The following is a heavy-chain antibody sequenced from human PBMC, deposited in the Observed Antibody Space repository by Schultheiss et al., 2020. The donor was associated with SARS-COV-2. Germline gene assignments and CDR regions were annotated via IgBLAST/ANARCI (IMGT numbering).Heavy chain of an antibody. Sequence: GSLRLSCAASGFTFSSYWMHWVRQAPGKGLVWVSRINSDGSSTSYADSVKGRFTISRDNSKNTLYLQMNSLRAEDTAVYYCASPPRYSSSSGSNYYYYGMDVWGQGTTVTVSS. CDR3: ASPPRYSSSSGSNYYYYGMDV. CDR2: INSDGSST. D-gene: IGHD6-6*01. J-gene: IGHJ6*02. CDR1: GFTFSSYW. V-gene: IGHV3-74*01.